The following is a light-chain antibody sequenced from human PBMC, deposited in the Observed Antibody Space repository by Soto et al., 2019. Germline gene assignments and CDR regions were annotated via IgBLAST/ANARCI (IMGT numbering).Light chain of an antibody. Sequence: SYELTQPPSVSVSPGQTASITCSGDKLGEKYVCWYQQKPGQSPVLVIYQDTKRHSGIPWRFSGSNSGNTATLTISGTQALDEADNDCQAWHRSTAGYVCGTGTNVTVL. V-gene: IGLV3-1*01. J-gene: IGLJ1*01. CDR1: KLGEKY. CDR2: QDT. CDR3: QAWHRSTAGYV.